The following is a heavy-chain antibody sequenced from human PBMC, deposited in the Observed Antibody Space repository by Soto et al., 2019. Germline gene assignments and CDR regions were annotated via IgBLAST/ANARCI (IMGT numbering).Heavy chain of an antibody. CDR2: IDHSGYT. Sequence: PSETLSLTCAVYGGSFIGYYWNWIRQPPGKGLEWIGEIDHSGYTNYNPSLESRVTFSVDISKNQFFLKLSSVTAADTAVYYCTKNSAYALDYWGQGTLVTVSS. V-gene: IGHV4-34*01. CDR1: GGSFIGYY. D-gene: IGHD5-12*01. CDR3: TKNSAYALDY. J-gene: IGHJ4*02.